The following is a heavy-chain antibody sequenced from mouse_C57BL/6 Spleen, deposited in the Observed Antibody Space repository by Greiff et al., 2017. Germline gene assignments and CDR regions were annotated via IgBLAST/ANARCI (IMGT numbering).Heavy chain of an antibody. V-gene: IGHV5-4*01. CDR2: ISDGGSYT. D-gene: IGHD2-5*01. CDR3: ARDRTPTIVTTAYFDY. CDR1: GFTFSSYA. Sequence: EVKLMESGGGLVKPGGSLKLSCAASGFTFSSYAMSWVRQTPEKRLEWVATISDGGSYTYYPDNVKGRFTISRDNAKNNLYLQMSHLKSEDTAMXYCARDRTPTIVTTAYFDYWGQGTTLTVSS. J-gene: IGHJ2*01.